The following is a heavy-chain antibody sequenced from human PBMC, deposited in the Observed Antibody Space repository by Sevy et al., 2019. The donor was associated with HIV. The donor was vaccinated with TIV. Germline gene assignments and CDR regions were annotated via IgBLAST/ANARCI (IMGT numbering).Heavy chain of an antibody. CDR1: GFTFSNYN. CDR3: ARHQLRVSATGFDY. J-gene: IGHJ4*02. CDR2: ITFSSNTI. V-gene: IGHV3-48*01. Sequence: GGSLRLSCAASGFTFSNYNMDWVRQAPGKGLESVSYITFSSNTIYYADSVKGRFTISRDNAKKSLYLQMNSLRAEDTAVYYCARHQLRVSATGFDYWGQGTLVTVSS. D-gene: IGHD6-13*01.